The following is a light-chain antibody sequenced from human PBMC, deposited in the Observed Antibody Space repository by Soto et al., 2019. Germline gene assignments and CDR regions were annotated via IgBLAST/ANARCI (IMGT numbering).Light chain of an antibody. J-gene: IGLJ1*01. CDR3: CLYAVTFYV. Sequence: QSALTQPRSESGSPGQSVTISCTGTSSDVGTYDFVSWYQQHPGKAPRLMIFDVSERPSGVPDRFSGSKSGNTASLTISGLQAEDEADYYCCLYAVTFYVFGTGTKLTVL. CDR1: SSDVGTYDF. CDR2: DVS. V-gene: IGLV2-11*01.